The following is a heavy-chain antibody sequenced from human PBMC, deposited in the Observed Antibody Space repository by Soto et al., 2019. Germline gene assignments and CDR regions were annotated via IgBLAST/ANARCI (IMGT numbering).Heavy chain of an antibody. V-gene: IGHV3-53*01. CDR2: HYSGGST. Sequence: GSLRLSCAISGFSVSSNYLSWVRQAPGKGLEWVSVHYSGGSTYYADSVQGRFTISRDKSNNTLYLQMRRVRAEDTAVYFCARHRHPRGTVGATSPLDPWGQGTQVTVSS. CDR1: GFSVSSNY. CDR3: ARHRHPRGTVGATSPLDP. D-gene: IGHD1-26*01. J-gene: IGHJ5*02.